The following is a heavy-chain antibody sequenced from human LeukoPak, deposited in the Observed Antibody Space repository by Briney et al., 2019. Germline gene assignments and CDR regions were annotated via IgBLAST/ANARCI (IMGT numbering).Heavy chain of an antibody. V-gene: IGHV3-33*01. CDR2: MWFDGSNE. J-gene: IGHJ6*02. CDR3: ARYRGGTPIPYYYGMDV. D-gene: IGHD2-21*01. Sequence: PGRSLRLSCAASGFTFSSGGMHWVRHAPGKGPEWEAVMWFDGSNEYYADSVKGRFTISRDNSKNTLFLQMNDLRADETAVYYGARYRGGTPIPYYYGMDVWGQGTTVTVSS. CDR1: GFTFSSGG.